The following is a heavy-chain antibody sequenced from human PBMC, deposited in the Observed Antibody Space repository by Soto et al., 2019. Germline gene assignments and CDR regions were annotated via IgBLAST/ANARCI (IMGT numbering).Heavy chain of an antibody. CDR3: ASYYYDSSGYYWDY. J-gene: IGHJ4*02. CDR1: GFTFSSYE. CDR2: ISSSGSTI. D-gene: IGHD3-22*01. V-gene: IGHV3-48*03. Sequence: PGGSLRLSCAASGFTFSSYEMNWVRQAPGKGLEWVSYISSSGSTIYYADSVKGRFTISRDNAKNSLYLQVNSLRAEDTAVYYCASYYYDSSGYYWDYWGQGTLVTVSS.